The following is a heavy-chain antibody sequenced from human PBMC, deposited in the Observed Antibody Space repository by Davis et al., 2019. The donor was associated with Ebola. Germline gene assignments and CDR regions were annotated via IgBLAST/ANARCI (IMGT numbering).Heavy chain of an antibody. CDR1: GYTFTGYT. CDR2: INAGNGNT. J-gene: IGHJ4*02. CDR3: AREVSRGAVAGVFFDY. D-gene: IGHD6-19*01. V-gene: IGHV1-3*01. Sequence: AASVQVSCKASGYTFTGYTMHWVRQAPGQRLEWMGWINAGNGNTKYSQRFQGRVTMTSDTSAGTAYMDLSSLRSEDTAVYYCAREVSRGAVAGVFFDYWGQGTLVTVSS.